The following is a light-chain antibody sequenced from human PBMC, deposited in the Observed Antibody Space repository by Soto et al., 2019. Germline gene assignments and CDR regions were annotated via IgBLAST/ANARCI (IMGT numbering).Light chain of an antibody. CDR3: QQYNNWPTWT. Sequence: EIVMTQSPATLSASPGERATLSCRASQSVSSNLAWYQQKPGQAPRLLIYGASTRATGIPARFSGSGSGTEFTLTISSLQSEDFALYYCQQYNNWPTWTFGQGTKVDIK. J-gene: IGKJ1*01. CDR2: GAS. CDR1: QSVSSN. V-gene: IGKV3-15*01.